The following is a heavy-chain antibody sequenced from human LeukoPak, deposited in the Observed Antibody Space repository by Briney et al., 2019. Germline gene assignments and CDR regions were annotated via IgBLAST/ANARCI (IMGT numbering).Heavy chain of an antibody. D-gene: IGHD5-24*01. J-gene: IGHJ4*02. CDR1: GGSISSRNW. CDR2: IYHSGST. Sequence: PSGTLSLTCAVSGGSISSRNWWSWVRQPPGKGLEWIGEIYHSGSTNYNPSLKTRVTISVDKSKNQFSLKLSSVTAADTAVYYCARGGRDGYNYVDYWGQGTLVTVSS. V-gene: IGHV4-4*02. CDR3: ARGGRDGYNYVDY.